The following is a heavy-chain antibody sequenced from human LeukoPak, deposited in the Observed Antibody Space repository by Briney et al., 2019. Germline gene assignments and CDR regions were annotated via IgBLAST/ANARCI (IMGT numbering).Heavy chain of an antibody. Sequence: ASVKVSCKASDYNFNSYGVSWARQAPGKGLEWMGWISVYNGNTRYGHQFQGRVTMTRDTYTKTAYMELRSLRSDDTAMYYCARVRPPNIVDTFMDHQHFHGMDVWGLGTTVTVS. V-gene: IGHV1-18*01. D-gene: IGHD5-18*01. CDR1: DYNFNSYG. CDR3: ARVRPPNIVDTFMDHQHFHGMDV. CDR2: ISVYNGNT. J-gene: IGHJ6*02.